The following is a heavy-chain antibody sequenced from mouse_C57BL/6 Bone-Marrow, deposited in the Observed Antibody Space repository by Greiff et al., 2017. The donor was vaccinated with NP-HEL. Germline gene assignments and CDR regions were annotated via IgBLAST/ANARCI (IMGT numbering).Heavy chain of an antibody. CDR1: GYTFTDYN. V-gene: IGHV1-18*01. Sequence: VHVKQSGPELVKPGASVKIPCKASGYTFTDYNMDWVKQSHGKSLEWIGDINPNNGGTIYNQKFKGKATLTVDKSSSTAYMELRSLTSEDTAVYYCARDQVPGYFDVWGTGTTVTVSS. J-gene: IGHJ1*03. CDR3: ARDQVPGYFDV. D-gene: IGHD2-14*01. CDR2: INPNNGGT.